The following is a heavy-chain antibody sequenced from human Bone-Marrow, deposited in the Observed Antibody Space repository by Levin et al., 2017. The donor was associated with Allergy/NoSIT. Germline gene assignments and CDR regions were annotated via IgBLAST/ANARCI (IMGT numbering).Heavy chain of an antibody. J-gene: IGHJ4*02. D-gene: IGHD6-25*01. CDR3: ARLRGFGYYFDL. CDR1: GVSITNSFYS. Sequence: SQTLSLTCAVSGVSITNSFYSWSWIRQPPGKGLQWIGNIYHRGSTSYNPSLQSRVSISVDKSRNQFSLNVTSLTAADSAVYFCARLRGFGYYFDLWGQGTLVTVYS. CDR2: IYHRGST. V-gene: IGHV4-30-2*01.